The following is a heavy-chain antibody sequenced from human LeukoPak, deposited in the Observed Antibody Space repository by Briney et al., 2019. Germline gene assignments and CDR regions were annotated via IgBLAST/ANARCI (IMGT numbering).Heavy chain of an antibody. CDR2: ICYSGST. Sequence: SETLSLTCTVSGGSISSYYWSWIRQPPGKGLEWIGYICYSGSTNYNPSLKSRVTISVDTSKNQFSLKLSSVTAADTAVYYCARQKFYYGMDVLGQGTTVTVSS. CDR1: GGSISSYY. J-gene: IGHJ6*02. CDR3: ARQKFYYGMDV. V-gene: IGHV4-59*08.